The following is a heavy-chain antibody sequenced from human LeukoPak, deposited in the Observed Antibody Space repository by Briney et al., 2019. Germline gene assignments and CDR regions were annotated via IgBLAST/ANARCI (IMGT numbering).Heavy chain of an antibody. D-gene: IGHD1-20*01. J-gene: IGHJ6*02. V-gene: IGHV3-48*04. CDR1: GFTFSSYA. CDR2: ISSSGSTI. Sequence: PGRSLRLSCAASGFTFSSYAMHWVRQAPGKGLEWVSYISSSGSTIYYADSVKGRFTISRDNAKNSLYLQMNSLRAEDTAVYYCARDLKRPGITGTPWEGYYHGMDVWGQGTTVTVSS. CDR3: ARDLKRPGITGTPWEGYYHGMDV.